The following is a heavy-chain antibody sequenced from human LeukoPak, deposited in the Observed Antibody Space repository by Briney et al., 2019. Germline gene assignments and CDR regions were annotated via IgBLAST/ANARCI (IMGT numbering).Heavy chain of an antibody. CDR3: ARLFTAADPFDY. CDR1: GGSFSGYY. V-gene: IGHV4-34*01. Sequence: SETLSLTCAVYGGSFSGYYWSWIRQPPGKGLEWIGEISHSGSTNYNPSLKSRVTISVDTSKNQFSLKLSSVTAADTAVYYCARLFTAADPFDYWGQGTLVTVSS. CDR2: ISHSGST. J-gene: IGHJ4*02. D-gene: IGHD6-13*01.